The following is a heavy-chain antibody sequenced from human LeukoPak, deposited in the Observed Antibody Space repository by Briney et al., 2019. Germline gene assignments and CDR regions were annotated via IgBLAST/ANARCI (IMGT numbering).Heavy chain of an antibody. CDR2: IYSGGST. V-gene: IGHV3-66*01. Sequence: GGSLRLSCAASEFSVGSNYMSWVRQAPGKGLEWVSVIYSGGSTYYADSVKGRFTISRDNSKNTLYLQMNSLRAEDTAVYYCARVSGDYLDYYYYYYMDVWGKGTTVTISS. CDR1: EFSVGSNY. D-gene: IGHD4-17*01. J-gene: IGHJ6*03. CDR3: ARVSGDYLDYYYYYYMDV.